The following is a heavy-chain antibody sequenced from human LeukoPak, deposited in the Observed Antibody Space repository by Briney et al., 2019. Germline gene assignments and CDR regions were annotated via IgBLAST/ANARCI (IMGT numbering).Heavy chain of an antibody. J-gene: IGHJ4*02. CDR1: GGSISSSSYY. D-gene: IGHD5-24*01. CDR3: AREGYNRGDSAIDY. Sequence: PSETLSLTCTVSGGSISSSSYYWGWIRQPPGKGLEWIGSIYYSGSTYYNPSLKSRVTISVDTSKNQFSLKLSSVTAADTAVYYCAREGYNRGDSAIDYWGQGTLVTVSS. CDR2: IYYSGST. V-gene: IGHV4-39*07.